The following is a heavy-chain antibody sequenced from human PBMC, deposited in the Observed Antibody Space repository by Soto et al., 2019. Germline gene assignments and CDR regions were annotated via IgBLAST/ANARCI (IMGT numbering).Heavy chain of an antibody. Sequence: GESLKISCKGSGYSFTSYWIGWVRQMPGKGLEWMGIIYPGDSDTRYSPSFQGQVTISADKSISTAYLQWSSLKASDTAMYYCARVSQPYSGYGQVAYYFDYWGQGTLVTVSS. J-gene: IGHJ4*02. V-gene: IGHV5-51*01. CDR3: ARVSQPYSGYGQVAYYFDY. CDR2: IYPGDSDT. D-gene: IGHD5-12*01. CDR1: GYSFTSYW.